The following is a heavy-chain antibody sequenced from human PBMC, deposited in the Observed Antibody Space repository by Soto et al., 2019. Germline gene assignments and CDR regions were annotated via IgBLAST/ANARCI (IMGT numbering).Heavy chain of an antibody. J-gene: IGHJ6*02. CDR1: GFTFSSYD. CDR2: IGTAGDT. Sequence: XGSLRLSCAASGFTFSSYDMHWVRQATGKVLEWVSAIGTAGDTYYPGSVKGRFAISRENAKNSLYLQMNSLRAGDTAVYYCARSPGLITIFGVVSGMDVWGQGPTVTVSS. V-gene: IGHV3-13*01. CDR3: ARSPGLITIFGVVSGMDV. D-gene: IGHD3-3*01.